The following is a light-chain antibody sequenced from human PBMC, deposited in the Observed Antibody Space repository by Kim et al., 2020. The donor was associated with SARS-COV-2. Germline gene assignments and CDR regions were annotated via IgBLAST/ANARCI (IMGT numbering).Light chain of an antibody. CDR2: DVS. CDR3: SSYTSSSTWV. Sequence: GQAITMSCTGTSSDVSGYNYVSLYQQHPGKAPKLVIYDVSNRPSGVSNRFSGSKSGKTASLTISGLQAEDEADYYCSSYTSSSTWVFGGGTQLTVL. J-gene: IGLJ3*02. V-gene: IGLV2-14*03. CDR1: SSDVSGYNY.